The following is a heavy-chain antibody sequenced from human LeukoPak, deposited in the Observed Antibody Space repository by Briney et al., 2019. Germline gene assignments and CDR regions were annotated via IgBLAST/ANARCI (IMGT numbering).Heavy chain of an antibody. J-gene: IGHJ5*02. Sequence: PSEILSLTCTASGASISSYYWSWVRQPAGKGLEWIGRIYSSGSTSYNPSLKSRVTMSVDTSKNQFSLKLSSVTAADTAVYYCARDSGTPFDPWGQGTLVTVSS. D-gene: IGHD1-1*01. CDR2: IYSSGST. V-gene: IGHV4-4*07. CDR1: GASISSYY. CDR3: ARDSGTPFDP.